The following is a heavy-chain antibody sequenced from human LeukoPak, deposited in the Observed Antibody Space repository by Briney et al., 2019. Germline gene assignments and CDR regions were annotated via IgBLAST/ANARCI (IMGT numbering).Heavy chain of an antibody. CDR2: IYYSGST. J-gene: IGHJ3*02. V-gene: IGHV4-39*07. D-gene: IGHD6-13*01. Sequence: SETLSLTCTVSGGSISSSSYYWGWIRQPPGKGLEWIGSIYYSGSTYYNPSLKSRVTISVDTSKNQFSLKLSSVTAADTAVYYCARDPFKGIAAAGTEAFDIWGQGTMVTVSS. CDR3: ARDPFKGIAAAGTEAFDI. CDR1: GGSISSSSYY.